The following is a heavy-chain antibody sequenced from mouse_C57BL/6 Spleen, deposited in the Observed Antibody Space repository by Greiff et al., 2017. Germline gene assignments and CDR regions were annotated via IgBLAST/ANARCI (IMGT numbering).Heavy chain of an antibody. J-gene: IGHJ2*01. CDR2: INPNNGGT. CDR1: GYTFTDYY. CDR3: ARGAQAPYYFDY. D-gene: IGHD3-2*02. Sequence: EVQLQQSGPELVKPGASVKISCKASGYTFTDYYMNWVKQSHGKSLEWIGDINPNNGGTSYNQKFKGKATLTVDKSSSTAYMELRSLTSEDSAVYYCARGAQAPYYFDYWGQGTTLTVSS. V-gene: IGHV1-26*01.